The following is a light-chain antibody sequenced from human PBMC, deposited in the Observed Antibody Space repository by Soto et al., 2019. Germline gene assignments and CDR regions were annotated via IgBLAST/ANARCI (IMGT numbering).Light chain of an antibody. Sequence: QSALTQPASVSGSPGQSITISCTGTSSDVGGYNYVSWYQQHPGKAPKLMIYDVSNRPSGVSNRFSGSKSGNTASLTISGLQAEDEADYYCSSYTSSSTPVEVFGGGTKVTVL. V-gene: IGLV2-14*01. CDR3: SSYTSSSTPVEV. J-gene: IGLJ2*01. CDR2: DVS. CDR1: SSDVGGYNY.